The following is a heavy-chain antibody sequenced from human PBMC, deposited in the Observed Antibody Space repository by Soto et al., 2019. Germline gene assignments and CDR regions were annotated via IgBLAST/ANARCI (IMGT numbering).Heavy chain of an antibody. CDR2: IYHSGST. V-gene: IGHV4-30-2*01. CDR1: GGSISSGGYS. CDR3: AREYYYYGMDV. J-gene: IGHJ6*02. Sequence: SETLSLTCAVSGGSISSGGYSWSWIRQPPGKGLEWIGYIYHSGSTYYNPSLKSRVTISVDRSKNQFSLKLSSVTAAETAVYYCAREYYYYGMDVWGQGTTVTVSS.